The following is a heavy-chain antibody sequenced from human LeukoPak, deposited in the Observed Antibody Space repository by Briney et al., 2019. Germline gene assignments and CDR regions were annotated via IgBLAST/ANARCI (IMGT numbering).Heavy chain of an antibody. V-gene: IGHV1-2*02. CDR2: INPNSGGT. CDR1: GYTFTGYY. D-gene: IGHD3-10*01. CDR3: ARTSTKITMVRGVIISKLDY. J-gene: IGHJ4*02. Sequence: ASVKVSCTASGYTFTGYYMHWVRQAPGQGLEWMGWINPNSGGTNYAQKFQGRVTITRDTSISTAYMELSRLRSEDTAVYYCARTSTKITMVRGVIISKLDYWGQGTLVTVSS.